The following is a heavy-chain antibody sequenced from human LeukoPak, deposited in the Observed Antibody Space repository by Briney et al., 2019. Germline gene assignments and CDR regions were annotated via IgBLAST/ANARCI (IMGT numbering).Heavy chain of an antibody. CDR2: IYTSGST. J-gene: IGHJ5*02. V-gene: IGHV4-4*07. D-gene: IGHD3-22*01. Sequence: MASETLSLTCTVSGGSISSYYWCWIRQPAGKGLEWIGCIYTSGSTNYNPSLKSRVTMSVDTSKNQFSLKLSSVTAADTAVYYCALSGYYYDSSGYASVDPWGQGTLVTVSS. CDR3: ALSGYYYDSSGYASVDP. CDR1: GGSISSYY.